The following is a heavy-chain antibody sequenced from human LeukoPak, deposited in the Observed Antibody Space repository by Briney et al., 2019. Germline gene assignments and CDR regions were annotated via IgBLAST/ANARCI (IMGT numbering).Heavy chain of an antibody. D-gene: IGHD3-22*01. CDR3: ARNTLYYNTRGHAALSGFDF. Sequence: SETLSLTCTVSGGSISTYYWNWLRQAPGKGLEWIGYIYSSGSINYNSSLKSRVTISVDTSKNQFSLTLHSVTAADAAVYYCARNTLYYNTRGHAALSGFDFWGQGTPVTVSS. J-gene: IGHJ4*02. CDR1: GGSISTYY. V-gene: IGHV4-59*01. CDR2: IYSSGSI.